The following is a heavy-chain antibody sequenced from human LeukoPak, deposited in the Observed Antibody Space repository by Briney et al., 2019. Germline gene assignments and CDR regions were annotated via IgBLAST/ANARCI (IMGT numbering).Heavy chain of an antibody. Sequence: ASVKVSCKASGYTFPSYGISWVRQAPGQGLEWMGWISAYNGNTNYAQKLQGRVTMTTDTSTSTAYMELRSLRSDDTAVYYCARDLPNLGYSYGHGPYYYYYGMDVWGQGTTVTVSS. CDR1: GYTFPSYG. D-gene: IGHD5-18*01. CDR3: ARDLPNLGYSYGHGPYYYYYGMDV. CDR2: ISAYNGNT. J-gene: IGHJ6*02. V-gene: IGHV1-18*01.